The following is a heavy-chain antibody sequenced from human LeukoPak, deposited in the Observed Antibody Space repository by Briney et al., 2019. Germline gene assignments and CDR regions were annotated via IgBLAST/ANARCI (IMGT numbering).Heavy chain of an antibody. CDR3: ASEWIGSGYSCPY. CDR1: GYTSGNYY. J-gene: IGHJ6*02. Sequence: ASVKVSCKASGYTSGNYYMHWVRQAPGQGLEWTGIINPSSGSTSYAQQFQDRVSMTRDTSTSTVYMDLNSLRSEDTAVYYCASEWIGSGYSCPYWGQGTTVIVSS. CDR2: INPSSGST. V-gene: IGHV1-46*01. D-gene: IGHD5-18*01.